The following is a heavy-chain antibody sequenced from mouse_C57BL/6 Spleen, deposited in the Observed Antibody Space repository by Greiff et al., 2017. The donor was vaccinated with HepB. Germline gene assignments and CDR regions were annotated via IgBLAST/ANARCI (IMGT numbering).Heavy chain of an antibody. D-gene: IGHD1-1*01. V-gene: IGHV5-6*01. Sequence: EVQLVESGGDLVKPGGSLKLSCAASGFTFSSYGMSWVRQTPDKRLEWVATIGSGGSYTYYPDSVKGRFTITRDTAKNTLYLQMSSLKSEDTAMYYCARQGTTVVAPFDYWGQGTTLTVSS. CDR3: ARQGTTVVAPFDY. CDR2: IGSGGSYT. J-gene: IGHJ2*01. CDR1: GFTFSSYG.